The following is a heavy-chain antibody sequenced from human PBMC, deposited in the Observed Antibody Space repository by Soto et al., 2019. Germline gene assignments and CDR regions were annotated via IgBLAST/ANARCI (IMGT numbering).Heavy chain of an antibody. V-gene: IGHV3-23*01. CDR3: AKDHARVAAAGGDFDY. Sequence: LRLSCAVSGFTFSSCDMSWVRQAPGKGLEWVSTISGSGGSTYYADSVKGRFSISRDNSKNTLYLQMNSLRDEDTAVYYCAKDHARVAAAGGDFDYWGQGTLVTVSS. CDR1: GFTFSSCD. J-gene: IGHJ4*02. CDR2: ISGSGGST. D-gene: IGHD6-13*01.